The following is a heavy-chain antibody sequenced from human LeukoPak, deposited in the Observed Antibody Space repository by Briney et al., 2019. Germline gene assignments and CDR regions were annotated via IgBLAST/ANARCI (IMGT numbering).Heavy chain of an antibody. J-gene: IGHJ3*01. Sequence: SVTLSLTCAVSGDSISTSTWWNWVRQPPGKGLEWIGEIYHSGSTNRNPSLKSRVTISVDKTKNQFSLKLSSVTAADTAMYYCARGHNENNYKSTIDVWGQGTMVTVSS. CDR3: ARGHNENNYKSTIDV. CDR1: GDSISTSTW. CDR2: IYHSGST. V-gene: IGHV4-4*02. D-gene: IGHD1/OR15-1a*01.